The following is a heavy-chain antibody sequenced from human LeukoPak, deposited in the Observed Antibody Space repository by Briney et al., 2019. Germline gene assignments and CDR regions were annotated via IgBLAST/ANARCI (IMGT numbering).Heavy chain of an antibody. Sequence: GGSLRLSCAASGFTFSSYSMNWVRQAPGEGLEWVSSVSSSGRHMYYADSVKSRFSISRDNAKNSLYMQMNSLRAEDTAVYYCGRVKEASAFDIWGQGTMVTVSS. D-gene: IGHD5-12*01. CDR3: GRVKEASAFDI. J-gene: IGHJ3*02. CDR1: GFTFSSYS. CDR2: VSSSGRHM. V-gene: IGHV3-21*01.